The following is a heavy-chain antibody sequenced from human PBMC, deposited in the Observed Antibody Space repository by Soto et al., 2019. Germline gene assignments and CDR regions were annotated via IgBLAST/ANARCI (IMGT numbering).Heavy chain of an antibody. CDR3: ASRHSSPYFDY. V-gene: IGHV4-30-4*01. Sequence: PSETLSLTCTVSGGSISSGDYYWSWIRQPPGKGLEWIGSIYYSGSTYYNPSLKSRVTISVDTSKNQFSLKLNSVTAADTAVYYCASRHSSPYFDYWGQGTLVPSPQ. CDR1: GGSISSGDYY. CDR2: IYYSGST. D-gene: IGHD6-13*01. J-gene: IGHJ4*02.